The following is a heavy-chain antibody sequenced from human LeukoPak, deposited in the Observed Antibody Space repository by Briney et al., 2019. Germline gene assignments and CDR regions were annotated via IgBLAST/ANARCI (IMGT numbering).Heavy chain of an antibody. CDR1: GGSISSGGYS. D-gene: IGHD3-10*02. Sequence: SQTLSLTCAVSGGSISSGGYSWSWIRQPPGKGLEWIGYIYYSGSTYYNPSLKSRVTISVDTSKNRFSLKLSSVTAADTAVYYCARCTGVDNWFDPWGQGTLVTVSS. V-gene: IGHV4-30-2*05. CDR2: IYYSGST. J-gene: IGHJ5*02. CDR3: ARCTGVDNWFDP.